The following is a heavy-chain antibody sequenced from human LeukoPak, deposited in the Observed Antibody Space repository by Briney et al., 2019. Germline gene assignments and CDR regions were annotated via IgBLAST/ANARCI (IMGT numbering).Heavy chain of an antibody. D-gene: IGHD2-2*01. CDR3: ARGYCRSTSCHEPPLYGMDV. V-gene: IGHV1-18*04. Sequence: ASVKVSCKASGYTFTNYGFSWVRQAPGQGLERMGWISTYSGNTNYAQQLQGRVTMTSDTSTSTVYMELRSLRSDDTAVYYCARGYCRSTSCHEPPLYGMDVWGQGTTVTVS. CDR1: GYTFTNYG. J-gene: IGHJ6*02. CDR2: ISTYSGNT.